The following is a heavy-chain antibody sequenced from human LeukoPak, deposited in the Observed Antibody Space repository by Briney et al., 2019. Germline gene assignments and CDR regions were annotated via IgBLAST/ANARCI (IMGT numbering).Heavy chain of an antibody. D-gene: IGHD3-16*02. CDR1: EFTFSSYW. Sequence: GGSLRLSCAASEFTFSSYWMHWVRQAPGKGLVWVSRINSDGSSTSYADSVKGRFTISRDNAKNTLYLQMNSLRAEDTAVYYCARVLSGELWFNYYYGMDVWGQGTTVTVSS. V-gene: IGHV3-74*01. CDR3: ARVLSGELWFNYYYGMDV. J-gene: IGHJ6*02. CDR2: INSDGSST.